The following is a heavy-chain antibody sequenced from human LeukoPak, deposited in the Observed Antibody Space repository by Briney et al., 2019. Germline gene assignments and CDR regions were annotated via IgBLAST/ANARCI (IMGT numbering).Heavy chain of an antibody. D-gene: IGHD2-21*02. V-gene: IGHV1-18*01. J-gene: IGHJ5*02. CDR2: ISAYNGNT. CDR1: GYTFTSYG. CDR3: AGESRGDSDNWFDP. Sequence: GASVKVSCKASGYTFTSYGISWVRQAPGQGLEWMGWISAYNGNTNYAQKLQGRVTMTTDTSTSTAYMELRSLRSDDTAVYYCAGESRGDSDNWFDPWGQGTLVTVSS.